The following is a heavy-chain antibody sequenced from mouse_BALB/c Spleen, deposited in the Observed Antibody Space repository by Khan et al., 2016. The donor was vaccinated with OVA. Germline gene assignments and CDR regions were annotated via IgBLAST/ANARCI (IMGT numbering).Heavy chain of an antibody. CDR3: ASHLTGPFVS. CDR2: ISSGGDYT. CDR1: GFTFSSYS. Sequence: EVELVESGRDLVKPGGSLKLSCAASGFTFSSYSMSWVRQTPDKRLEWVATISSGGDYTYYPDNVKGRFTISRDTAKNTLYLQMRSLKSEDTAMYYCASHLTGPFVSWGQGTRVTVSA. D-gene: IGHD4-1*01. J-gene: IGHJ3*01. V-gene: IGHV5-6*01.